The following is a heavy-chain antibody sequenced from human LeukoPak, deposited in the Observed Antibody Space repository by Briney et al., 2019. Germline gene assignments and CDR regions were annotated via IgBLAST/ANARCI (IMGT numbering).Heavy chain of an antibody. J-gene: IGHJ4*02. V-gene: IGHV3-74*01. CDR2: IDTDGRDT. CDR1: GGSTSSSAYY. D-gene: IGHD2-2*01. Sequence: ETLSLTCTVSGGSTSSSAYYWGWIRQPPGKGLVWVSRIDTDGRDTTYADSVKGRFTISRDNAKNTLYLQMNSLRAEDTAVYYCARVTCSSTNCATVDYWGQGTLVTVSS. CDR3: ARVTCSSTNCATVDY.